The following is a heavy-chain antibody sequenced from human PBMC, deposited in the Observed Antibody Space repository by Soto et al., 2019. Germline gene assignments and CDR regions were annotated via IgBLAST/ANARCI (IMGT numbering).Heavy chain of an antibody. V-gene: IGHV1-46*01. CDR1: GNSFTTYY. Sequence: ASVKVSCKASGNSFTTYYTHWVRQAPGQGLEWMGIINPSGGRTTYAQKFQGRVTMTRDTSTSTFHMELSSLTSEDTAVYYCAGLYHYDSSGYYDYWGQGTLVTVSS. CDR3: AGLYHYDSSGYYDY. D-gene: IGHD3-22*01. J-gene: IGHJ4*02. CDR2: INPSGGRT.